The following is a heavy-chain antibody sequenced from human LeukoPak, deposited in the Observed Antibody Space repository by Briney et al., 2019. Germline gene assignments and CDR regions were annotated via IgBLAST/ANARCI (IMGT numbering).Heavy chain of an antibody. Sequence: KASETLSLTCAVYGGSFSGYYWSWIRQPPGKGLEWIGEINHSGSTNYNPSLKGRVTISVDTSKNQFSLKLSSVTAADTAVYYCARVQGGSHDAFDIWGQGTMVTVSS. J-gene: IGHJ3*02. V-gene: IGHV4-34*01. CDR3: ARVQGGSHDAFDI. D-gene: IGHD2-15*01. CDR1: GGSFSGYY. CDR2: INHSGST.